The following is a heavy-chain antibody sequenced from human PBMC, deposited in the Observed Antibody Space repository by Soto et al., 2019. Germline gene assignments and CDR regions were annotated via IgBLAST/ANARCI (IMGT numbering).Heavy chain of an antibody. V-gene: IGHV1-69*13. J-gene: IGHJ4*02. Sequence: ASVKVSCKASGGTFSSYAISWVRRAPGQGLEWMGGIIPIFGTANYAQKFQGRVTITADESTSTAYMELSSLRSEDTAVYYCARAGPYGGTTVDYWGQGTLVTVSS. CDR1: GGTFSSYA. CDR3: ARAGPYGGTTVDY. CDR2: IIPIFGTA. D-gene: IGHD4-17*01.